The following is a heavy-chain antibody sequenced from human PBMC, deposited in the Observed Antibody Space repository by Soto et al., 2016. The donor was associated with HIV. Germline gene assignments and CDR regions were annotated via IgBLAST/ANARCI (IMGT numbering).Heavy chain of an antibody. CDR1: GFTFTNFG. J-gene: IGHJ5*02. V-gene: IGHV3-30*18. Sequence: VQLVESGGGVVQPGRSLRLSCAASGFTFTNFGIHWVRQPPGKGLEWVAVIWHDGSNKFYADSVKGRFTISRDNSRNTVHLQMNGLRLEDTAMYYCVKDSLPGIAAVGLHDHWGQGTLVTV. CDR2: IWHDGSNK. CDR3: VKDSLPGIAAVGLHDH. D-gene: IGHD6-13*01.